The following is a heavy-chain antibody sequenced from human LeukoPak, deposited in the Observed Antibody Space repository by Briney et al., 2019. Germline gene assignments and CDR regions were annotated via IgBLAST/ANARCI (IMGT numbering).Heavy chain of an antibody. J-gene: IGHJ3*02. Sequence: GGSLRLSCVASGILVSSNYMSWVRQAPGKGLEWVSFIDSTGSTYYADSVKGRFTISRDNSRNTLYLQMNSLRVEDTAVYYCARRERLGYSYGRGTLDIWGQGTMVAVSS. CDR2: IDSTGST. D-gene: IGHD5-18*01. CDR1: GILVSSNY. CDR3: ARRERLGYSYGRGTLDI. V-gene: IGHV3-66*01.